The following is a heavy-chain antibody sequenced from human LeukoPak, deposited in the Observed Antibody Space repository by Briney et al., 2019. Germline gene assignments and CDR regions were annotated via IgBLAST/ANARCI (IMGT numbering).Heavy chain of an antibody. D-gene: IGHD3-10*01. CDR3: ARGWFGDYFDY. V-gene: IGHV3-48*03. Sequence: QPGGSLRLSCAASGFTFSSYEMNWVRQAPGKGLEWVSYISSSDSTIYYADSVKGRFTISRDNAKNSLYLQMNSLRAEDTAVYYCARGWFGDYFDYWGQGTLVTVSS. J-gene: IGHJ4*02. CDR2: ISSSDSTI. CDR1: GFTFSSYE.